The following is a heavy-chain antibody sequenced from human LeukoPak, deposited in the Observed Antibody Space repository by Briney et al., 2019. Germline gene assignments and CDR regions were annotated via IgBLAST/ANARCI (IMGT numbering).Heavy chain of an antibody. Sequence: SQTLSLTWAVSGGSISSGGHSWSWIRQPPGKGLEWIGYIYHSGSTYYNPSLKSRVTISVDRSKNQFSLKLSSATAADTAVYYCARDTYDILTGYLYGMDVWGQGTTVTVSS. J-gene: IGHJ6*02. D-gene: IGHD3-9*01. CDR1: GGSISSGGHS. CDR3: ARDTYDILTGYLYGMDV. CDR2: IYHSGST. V-gene: IGHV4-30-2*01.